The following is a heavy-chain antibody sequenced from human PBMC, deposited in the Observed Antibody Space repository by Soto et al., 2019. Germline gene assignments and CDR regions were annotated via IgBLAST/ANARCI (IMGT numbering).Heavy chain of an antibody. V-gene: IGHV3-21*01. CDR3: ARDRGTVTESD. CDR2: ISSSSSYI. CDR1: GFTFSSYS. J-gene: IGHJ4*02. Sequence: GGSLRLSCAASGFTFSSYSMNWVRQAPGKGLEWVSSISSSSSYIYYADSVKGRFTISRDNAKNSLYLQMNSLRAEGTAVYYCARDRGTVTESDWGQGTLVTVSS. D-gene: IGHD4-17*01.